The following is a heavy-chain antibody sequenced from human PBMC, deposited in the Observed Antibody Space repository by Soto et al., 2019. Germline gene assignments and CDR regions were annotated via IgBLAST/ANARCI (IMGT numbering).Heavy chain of an antibody. CDR1: GYTFTSYG. V-gene: IGHV1-18*04. D-gene: IGHD5-18*01. CDR2: ISAYNGNT. Sequence: ASVKVSCKASGYTFTSYGISWVRQAPGQGLEWMGWISAYNGNTNYAQKLQGRVTMTTDTSTSTAYMELRSLRSDDTAVYYCARVGYSYGDYYYGMDVWGQGTTVTVSS. CDR3: ARVGYSYGDYYYGMDV. J-gene: IGHJ6*02.